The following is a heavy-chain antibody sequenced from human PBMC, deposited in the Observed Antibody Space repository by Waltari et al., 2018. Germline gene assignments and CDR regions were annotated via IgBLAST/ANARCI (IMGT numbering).Heavy chain of an antibody. CDR3: ARDPTYGDTGRFDY. V-gene: IGHV1-2*02. J-gene: IGHJ4*02. D-gene: IGHD4-17*01. CDR2: INPNSGDT. Sequence: QVQLVQSGGEVKKPGASVKVSCKASGYTFSAYYMHWVRQAPGQGPEWMGGINPNSGDTHYAVKFQGRVTMTRDTSISAAYMELSRLRSDDTAVYFCARDPTYGDTGRFDYWGQGTLVTVSS. CDR1: GYTFSAYY.